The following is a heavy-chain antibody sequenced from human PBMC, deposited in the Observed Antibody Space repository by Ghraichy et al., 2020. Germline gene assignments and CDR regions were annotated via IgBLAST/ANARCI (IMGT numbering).Heavy chain of an antibody. CDR1: GGSFSGYY. V-gene: IGHV4-34*01. D-gene: IGHD3-10*01. CDR2: INHSGST. CDR3: ARGPYYYGSGSYYSRYYYYMDV. J-gene: IGHJ6*03. Sequence: SETLSLTCAVYGGSFSGYYWSWIRQPPGKGLEWIGEINHSGSTNYNPSLKSRVTISVDTSKNQFSLKLSSVTAADTAVYYCARGPYYYGSGSYYSRYYYYMDVWGKGTTVTVSS.